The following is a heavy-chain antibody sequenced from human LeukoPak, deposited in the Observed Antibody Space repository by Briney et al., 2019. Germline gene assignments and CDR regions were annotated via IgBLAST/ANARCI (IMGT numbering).Heavy chain of an antibody. CDR2: IWYDGSNK. Sequence: PGRSLRLSCAASGFTFSSYGMHWVRQAPGKGLEWVAVIWYDGSNKYYADSVKGRFTISRDNSKNTLYLQMNSLRAEDTAVYCCARERDQGYYGMDVWGQGTTVTVSS. CDR1: GFTFSSYG. CDR3: ARERDQGYYGMDV. V-gene: IGHV3-33*01. J-gene: IGHJ6*02.